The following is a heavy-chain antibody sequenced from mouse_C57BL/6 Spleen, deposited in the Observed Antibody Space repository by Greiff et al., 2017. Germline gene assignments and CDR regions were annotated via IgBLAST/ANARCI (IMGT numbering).Heavy chain of an antibody. V-gene: IGHV1-64*01. J-gene: IGHJ4*01. CDR3: ARGKYCSDAMDY. Sequence: QVQLQQPGAELVKPGASVKLSCKASGYTFTSYWMHWVKQRPGQGLEWIGMIHPNSGSTNYNEKFKSKATLTVDKSSSTAYMQLSSLTSEDSAVYYCARGKYCSDAMDYWGQGTSVTVSS. CDR1: GYTFTSYW. D-gene: IGHD1-3*01. CDR2: IHPNSGST.